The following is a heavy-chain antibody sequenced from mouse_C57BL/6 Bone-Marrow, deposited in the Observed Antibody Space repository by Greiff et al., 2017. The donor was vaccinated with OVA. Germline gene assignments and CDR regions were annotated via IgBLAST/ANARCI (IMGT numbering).Heavy chain of an antibody. J-gene: IGHJ2*01. Sequence: EVKLMESGGGLVQPKGSLKLSCAASGFSFNTYAMNWVRQAPGKGLEWVARIRSKSNNYATYYADSVKDRFTISRDDSEGMLYLQMNNLKTEDTAMYYCVRTLYDGYFDYWGQGTTLTVSS. D-gene: IGHD2-3*01. CDR2: IRSKSNNYAT. CDR3: VRTLYDGYFDY. CDR1: GFSFNTYA. V-gene: IGHV10-1*01.